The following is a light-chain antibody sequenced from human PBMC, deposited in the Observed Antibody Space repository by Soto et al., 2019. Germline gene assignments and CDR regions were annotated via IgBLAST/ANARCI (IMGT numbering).Light chain of an antibody. CDR1: PDFPSW. J-gene: IGKJ4*01. CDR3: QQAAISPLR. Sequence: DIQMTQSPSSVSASVGDRVVITCRASPDFPSWLAWYQQKPGKPPKLLIYATSILRSGVPSRFSGYRSGPDFTHTINSLQPDDFATYFCQQAAISPLRFGGGTNVEIK. CDR2: ATS. V-gene: IGKV1-12*01.